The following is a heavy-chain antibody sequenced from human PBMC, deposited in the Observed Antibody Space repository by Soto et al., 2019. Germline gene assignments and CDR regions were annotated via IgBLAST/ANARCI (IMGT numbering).Heavy chain of an antibody. CDR2: IWYDGSKE. J-gene: IGHJ5*02. Sequence: PGGSLRLSCAASGFTFRSYAMHWVRQAPGKGLEWVAYIWYDGSKEYYADSVRGRFTISRDDSKSTLFLQLNNLKVEDTSVYYCAREGGSGSNNWFGPWGPGTLVTVSS. V-gene: IGHV3-33*01. CDR3: AREGGSGSNNWFGP. CDR1: GFTFRSYA. D-gene: IGHD3-10*01.